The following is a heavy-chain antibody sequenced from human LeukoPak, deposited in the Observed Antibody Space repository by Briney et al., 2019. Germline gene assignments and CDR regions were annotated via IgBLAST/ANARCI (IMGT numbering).Heavy chain of an antibody. J-gene: IGHJ3*02. CDR1: GFTFSSYA. CDR2: ISGSGGST. CDR3: ARDKYSYGYVHAFEI. D-gene: IGHD5-18*01. V-gene: IGHV3-23*01. Sequence: GGSLRLSCAASGFTFSSYAMSWVRQAPGKGLEWVSAISGSGGSTYYADSVKGRFTISRDNAKNSLYLQMSSLRAEDTAVYYCARDKYSYGYVHAFEIWGQGTMVTVSS.